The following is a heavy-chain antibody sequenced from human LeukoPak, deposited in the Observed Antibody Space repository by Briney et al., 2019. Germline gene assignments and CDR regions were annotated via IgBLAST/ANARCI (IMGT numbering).Heavy chain of an antibody. D-gene: IGHD1-1*01. J-gene: IGHJ4*02. CDR2: VYSGGST. Sequence: GGSLRLSCAASGFTVSSNHMSWVRQAPGKGLEWVSVVYSGGSTFYADSVKGRFTISRDNAKNLLYLQMDSLRVEDTAIYYCARDPRTVRIWGQGTLVTVSS. CDR3: ARDPRTVRI. V-gene: IGHV3-53*01. CDR1: GFTVSSNH.